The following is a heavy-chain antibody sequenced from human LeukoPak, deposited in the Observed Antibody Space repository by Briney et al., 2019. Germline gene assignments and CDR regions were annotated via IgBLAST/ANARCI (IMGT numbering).Heavy chain of an antibody. V-gene: IGHV3-9*01. CDR3: AKDTATGIAAAGFRDGMDV. CDR2: ISWNSGSI. CDR1: GFTFDDYA. Sequence: PGGSLRLSCAASGFTFDDYAMHWVRQAPGKGLEWVSGISWNSGSIGYADSVKGRFTISRDNAKNSLYLQMNSLRAEDTALYYCAKDTATGIAAAGFRDGMDVWGQGTTVTVPS. J-gene: IGHJ6*02. D-gene: IGHD6-13*01.